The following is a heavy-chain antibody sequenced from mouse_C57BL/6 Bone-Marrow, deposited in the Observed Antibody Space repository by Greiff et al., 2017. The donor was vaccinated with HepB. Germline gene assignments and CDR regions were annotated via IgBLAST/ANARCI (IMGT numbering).Heavy chain of an antibody. J-gene: IGHJ2*01. CDR1: GYSFTDYN. V-gene: IGHV1-39*01. CDR3: AKAYYSNYYFDY. CDR2: INPNYGTT. Sequence: VQLMESGPELVKPGASVKISCKASGYSFTDYNMNWVKQSNGKSLEWIGVINPNYGTTSYNQKFKGKATLTVDQSSSTAYMQLNNLTSEDSAVYYWAKAYYSNYYFDYWGQGTTLTVSS. D-gene: IGHD2-5*01.